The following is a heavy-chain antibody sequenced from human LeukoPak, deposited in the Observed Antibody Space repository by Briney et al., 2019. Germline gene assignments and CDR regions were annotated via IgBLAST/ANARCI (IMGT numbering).Heavy chain of an antibody. CDR3: ARGTTVMPESDAFDI. CDR1: GGSISSGDYY. J-gene: IGHJ3*02. D-gene: IGHD4-17*01. CDR2: IYYSGST. V-gene: IGHV4-30-4*01. Sequence: PSETLSLTCTVSGGSISSGDYYWSWIRQPPGKGLEWIGYIYYSGSTYYNPSLKSRVTISVDTSKNQFSLKLSSVTAADTAVYYCARGTTVMPESDAFDIWGQGTMVTVSS.